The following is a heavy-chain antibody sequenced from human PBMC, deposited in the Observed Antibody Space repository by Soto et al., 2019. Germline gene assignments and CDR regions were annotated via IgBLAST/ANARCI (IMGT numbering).Heavy chain of an antibody. D-gene: IGHD2-8*01. CDR3: ARYVRSQTYYFDY. CDR1: GGSISSGGYY. Sequence: SETLSLTCTVSGGSISSGGYYWSWIRQHPGKGLEWIGYIYYSGSTYYNPSLKSRVTISVDTSKNQFSLKLSSVTAADTAVYYCARYVRSQTYYFDYWGQGTLVTVSS. V-gene: IGHV4-31*03. CDR2: IYYSGST. J-gene: IGHJ4*02.